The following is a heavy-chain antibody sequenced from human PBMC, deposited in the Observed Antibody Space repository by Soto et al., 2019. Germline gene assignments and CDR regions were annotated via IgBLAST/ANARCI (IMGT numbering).Heavy chain of an antibody. V-gene: IGHV4-59*01. J-gene: IGHJ4*02. CDR3: ARDLGGRSYFDY. CDR1: GGSISSYY. Sequence: DTLSLTCTVSGGSISSYYRSWIRQPPGKGLEWIGYIYYSGSTNYNPSLKSRVTISVDTSKNQFSLKLSSVTAADTAVYYCARDLGGRSYFDYWGQGALVTVSS. CDR2: IYYSGST.